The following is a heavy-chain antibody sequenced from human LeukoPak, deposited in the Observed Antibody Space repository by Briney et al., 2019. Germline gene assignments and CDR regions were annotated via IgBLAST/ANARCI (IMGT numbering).Heavy chain of an antibody. CDR3: ARRDGYNYSQFDY. CDR1: GGTFSSYA. CDR2: IIPIFGTA. Sequence: SVKVSCKASGGTFSSYAISWVRQAPGQGLEWMGGIIPIFGTANYAQKFQGRVTITADESTSTAFMELSSLRSEDTAVYYCARRDGYNYSQFDYWGQGTLVTVSS. V-gene: IGHV1-69*13. J-gene: IGHJ4*02. D-gene: IGHD5-24*01.